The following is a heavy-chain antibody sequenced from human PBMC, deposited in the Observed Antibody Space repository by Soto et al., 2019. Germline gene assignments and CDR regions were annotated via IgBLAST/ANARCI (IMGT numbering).Heavy chain of an antibody. CDR1: GFSRSTNPVA. D-gene: IGHD6-6*01. V-gene: IGHV2-5*02. J-gene: IGHJ3*02. Sequence: SGPTLVNPTQTLTLTCTFSGFSRSTNPVAVGWIRQPPGKDLEWRALSFWDDAKRYNPSLKDRVTLTKDTSKNQVGPTMTNVDPVDTATYYWTHTDRTSSPDDGFHIWGQGTMVTVSS. CDR3: THTDRTSSPDDGFHI. CDR2: SFWDDAK.